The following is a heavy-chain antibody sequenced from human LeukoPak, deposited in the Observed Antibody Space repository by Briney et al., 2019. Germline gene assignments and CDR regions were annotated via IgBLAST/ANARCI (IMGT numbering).Heavy chain of an antibody. Sequence: GGSLRLSCAASGFTFSSYSMNWVRQAPGKGLEWVSSISSSSSYIYYADSVKGRFTISRDNAKNSLYLQMNSLRAEDTAVYYCARGQNGDYASYWGQGTLVTVSS. J-gene: IGHJ4*02. V-gene: IGHV3-21*01. CDR1: GFTFSSYS. CDR2: ISSSSSYI. D-gene: IGHD4-17*01. CDR3: ARGQNGDYASY.